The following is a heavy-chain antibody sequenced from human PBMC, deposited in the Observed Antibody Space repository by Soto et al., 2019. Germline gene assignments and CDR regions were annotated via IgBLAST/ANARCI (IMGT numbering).Heavy chain of an antibody. CDR1: GCTFSSYA. Sequence: SVKVSCKGSGCTFSSYAISWVREVPLLGLEWMVGLIPPFVTANYAQKFQGRVTIIAVESTGTAYMELSSLVSEVTAVFHCVAISITMVRGVIHRALGGMDVWG. D-gene: IGHD3-10*01. CDR3: VAISITMVRGVIHRALGGMDV. V-gene: IGHV1-69*13. CDR2: LIPPFVTA. J-gene: IGHJ6*02.